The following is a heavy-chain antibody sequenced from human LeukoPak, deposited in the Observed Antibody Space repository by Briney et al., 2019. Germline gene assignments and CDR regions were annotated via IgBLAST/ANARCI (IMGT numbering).Heavy chain of an antibody. CDR3: ANQGPIPLIRGVLIHGGMDV. CDR2: ISGSGGST. D-gene: IGHD3-10*01. J-gene: IGHJ6*02. Sequence: SGASLRHSCAASGFTFSSYAMSWVRQAPGKGLEWVSAISGSGGSTYYADSVKGRFTISRDNSKNTLYLQMNSLRAEDTAVYYCANQGPIPLIRGVLIHGGMDVWGQGTTVTVSS. CDR1: GFTFSSYA. V-gene: IGHV3-23*01.